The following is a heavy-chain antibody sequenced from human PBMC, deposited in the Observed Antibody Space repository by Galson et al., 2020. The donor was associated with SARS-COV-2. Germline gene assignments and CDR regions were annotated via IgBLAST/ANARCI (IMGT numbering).Heavy chain of an antibody. V-gene: IGHV1-58*02. Sequence: SVKVSCKASGYTFTSYGISWVRQAPGQGLEWMGWIVVGSGKTNYAQKFQERVTITRDMSTSTAYMELSSLRYEDTAVYYCAAFVARPVYWGQGTLVTVSS. D-gene: IGHD6-6*01. CDR1: GYTFTSYG. J-gene: IGHJ4*02. CDR2: IVVGSGKT. CDR3: AAFVARPVY.